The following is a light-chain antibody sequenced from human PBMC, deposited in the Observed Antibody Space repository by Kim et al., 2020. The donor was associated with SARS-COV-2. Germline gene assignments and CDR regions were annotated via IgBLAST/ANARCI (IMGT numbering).Light chain of an antibody. CDR3: LQCDSAPYT. J-gene: IGKJ2*01. Sequence: DIQMTQSPSDVSASVGDRVTITCRASQGITEFLVWFQQKPGKVPQRLIYAASTLQSGVPPRFSGSGSGTEFTLTISSLQPEDFATYYCLQCDSAPYTFGQGTRLE. CDR2: AAS. CDR1: QGITEF. V-gene: IGKV1-17*03.